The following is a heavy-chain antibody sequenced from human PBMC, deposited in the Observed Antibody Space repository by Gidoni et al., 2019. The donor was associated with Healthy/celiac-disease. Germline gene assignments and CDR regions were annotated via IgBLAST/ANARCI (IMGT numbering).Heavy chain of an antibody. V-gene: IGHV3-30-3*01. CDR1: GFPFSSYA. Sequence: QVQLVESGGGVVQPGRSLRLSCAASGFPFSSYAMHWVRQAPGKGLEWVAVISYDGSNKYYADSVKGRFTISRDNSKNTLYLQMNSLRAEDTAVYYCARDRDNWNAFDIWGQGTMVTVSS. D-gene: IGHD1-20*01. CDR3: ARDRDNWNAFDI. CDR2: ISYDGSNK. J-gene: IGHJ3*02.